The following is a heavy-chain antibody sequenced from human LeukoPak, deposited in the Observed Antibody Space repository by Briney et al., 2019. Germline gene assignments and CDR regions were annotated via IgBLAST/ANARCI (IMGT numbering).Heavy chain of an antibody. CDR2: IKHDGGAI. V-gene: IGHV3-7*01. J-gene: IGHJ4*02. Sequence: PGGSLRLSCAASAFTFSNYWMSWVRQAPGKGLEWVANIKHDGGAIYYVDSVRGRFTISRDNAKSSLYLQMNYLRADDSAMYYCTRDMQGSRLYSVGSQGDWGQGTLVTVSS. D-gene: IGHD2-8*01. CDR3: TRDMQGSRLYSVGSQGD. CDR1: AFTFSNYW.